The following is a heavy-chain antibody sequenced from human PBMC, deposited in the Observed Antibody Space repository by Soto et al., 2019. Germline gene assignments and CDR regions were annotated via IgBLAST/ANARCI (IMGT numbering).Heavy chain of an antibody. CDR3: ARVPFGSNGVTYFDY. V-gene: IGHV4-31*03. D-gene: IGHD1-26*01. CDR1: GGSISSGGYY. CDR2: IYYSGST. J-gene: IGHJ4*02. Sequence: QVQLQESGPGLVKPSQTLSLTCTVSGGSISSGGYYWSWIRQHPGKGLEWIGYIYYSGSTYYNPSLQSRLIRSVATSKTQSPLKLSSVTAADTAVYYCARVPFGSNGVTYFDYWGQGTLVTVSS.